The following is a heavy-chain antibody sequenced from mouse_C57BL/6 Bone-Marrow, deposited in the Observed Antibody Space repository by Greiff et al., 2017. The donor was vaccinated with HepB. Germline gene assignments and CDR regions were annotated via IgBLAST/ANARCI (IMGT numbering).Heavy chain of an antibody. D-gene: IGHD2-14*01. CDR1: GFTFSDYY. CDR3: ARQGGTYFDY. CDR2: ISNGGGST. J-gene: IGHJ2*01. V-gene: IGHV5-12*01. Sequence: EVQGVESGGGLVQPGGSLKLSCAASGFTFSDYYMYWVRQTPEKRLEWVAYISNGGGSTYYPDTVKGRFTISRDNAKNTLYLQMSRLKSEDTAMYYCARQGGTYFDYWGQGTTLTVSS.